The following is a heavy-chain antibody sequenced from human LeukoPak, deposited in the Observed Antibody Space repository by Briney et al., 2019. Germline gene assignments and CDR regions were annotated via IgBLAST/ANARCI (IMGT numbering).Heavy chain of an antibody. D-gene: IGHD7-27*01. CDR3: ARSSNWVGGMDV. V-gene: IGHV4-59*01. CDR2: IYYSGST. J-gene: IGHJ6*02. Sequence: SETLSLTCTVSGGSISSYYWSWIRQPPGKGLEWIGYIYYSGSTNYNPSLKSRVTISVDTSKNQFSLKLSSVTAADTAVYYCARSSNWVGGMDVWGQGTTVTVSS. CDR1: GGSISSYY.